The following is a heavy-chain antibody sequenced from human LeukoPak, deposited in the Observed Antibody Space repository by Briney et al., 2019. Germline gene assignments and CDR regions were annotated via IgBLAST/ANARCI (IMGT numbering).Heavy chain of an antibody. CDR3: ARGTSSGYEGDYFDY. D-gene: IGHD3-22*01. V-gene: IGHV4-59*01. CDR1: GGSIRSYY. CDR2: IYYSGST. J-gene: IGHJ4*02. Sequence: SETLSLTCTVSGGSIRSYYWSWIRQPPGKGLEWIGYIYYSGSTNYNPSLKSRVTISVDTSKNQFSLKLSSVTAADTAVYYCARGTSSGYEGDYFDYWGQGTLVTVSS.